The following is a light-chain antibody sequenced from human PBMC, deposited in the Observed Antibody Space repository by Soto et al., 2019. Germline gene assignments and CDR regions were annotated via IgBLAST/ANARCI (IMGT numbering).Light chain of an antibody. J-gene: IGLJ2*01. CDR3: QSYDSSRSGAGV. Sequence: QSVLTQPPSVSGAPGQRVTISCTGSSSNIGAGYDVHWYQQLPGTAPKLLIYGNSNRPSGVPDRFSGSKSGTSASLAITGLHAEDEADYYCQSYDSSRSGAGVFGGGTKLTVL. CDR1: SSNIGAGYD. CDR2: GNS. V-gene: IGLV1-40*01.